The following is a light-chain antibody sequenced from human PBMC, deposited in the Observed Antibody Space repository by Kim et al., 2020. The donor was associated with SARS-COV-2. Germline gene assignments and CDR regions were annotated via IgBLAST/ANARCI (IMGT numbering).Light chain of an antibody. J-gene: IGLJ2*01. CDR1: SGDVGGYNG. CDR3: SSYTSSSTLI. CDR2: EVS. V-gene: IGLV2-18*02. Sequence: GQSVTISCTGTSGDVGGYNGVSWYQQPPGTAPKLIIYEVSDRPSGVPHRFSGSKSGNTASLTISWLQTEDEADYYCSSYTSSSTLIFGGGTKVTVL.